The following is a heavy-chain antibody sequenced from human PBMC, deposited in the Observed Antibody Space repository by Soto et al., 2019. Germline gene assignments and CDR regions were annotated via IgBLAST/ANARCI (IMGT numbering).Heavy chain of an antibody. CDR3: ARNIVLMGGHDWFDP. CDR2: VFFNGNT. Sequence: SETLSLTCTVSLGSINTNTYYWGWIRQPPGRGLEWIASVFFNGNTYYTPSLKSRVTMSVDTSKNQFSLKLSSVTAADTDVYYCARNIVLMGGHDWFDPWGQGTLVTVSS. CDR1: LGSINTNTYY. V-gene: IGHV4-39*07. J-gene: IGHJ5*02. D-gene: IGHD2-8*01.